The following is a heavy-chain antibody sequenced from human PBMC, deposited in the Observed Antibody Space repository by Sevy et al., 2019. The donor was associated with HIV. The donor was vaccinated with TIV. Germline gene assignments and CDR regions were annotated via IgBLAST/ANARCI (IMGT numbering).Heavy chain of an antibody. D-gene: IGHD3-22*01. CDR3: AKDVAGGSYDCSGCSDH. J-gene: IGHJ4*02. CDR1: GFTFSKYV. CDR2: INSGGGST. Sequence: GGSLRLSCAASGFTFSKYVMSWVRQSPGKGLEWVSTINSGGGSTYYADSVKGRFTISRDNSKNTLNLQMNSLRAEDTAVYYCAKDVAGGSYDCSGCSDHWGQGTLVTVSS. V-gene: IGHV3-23*01.